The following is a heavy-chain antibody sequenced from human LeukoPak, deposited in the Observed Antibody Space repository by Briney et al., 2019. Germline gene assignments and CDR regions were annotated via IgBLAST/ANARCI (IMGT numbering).Heavy chain of an antibody. V-gene: IGHV3-21*01. CDR1: GFTFSSYS. J-gene: IGHJ5*02. D-gene: IGHD1-26*01. CDR2: ISSSSSYI. Sequence: GGSLRLSCAASGFTFSSYSMNWVRQALGKGLEWVSSISSSSSYIYYADSVKGRFTISRDNAKNSLYLQMNSLRAEDTAVYYCARGVGANYTPWGQGTLVTVSS. CDR3: ARGVGANYTP.